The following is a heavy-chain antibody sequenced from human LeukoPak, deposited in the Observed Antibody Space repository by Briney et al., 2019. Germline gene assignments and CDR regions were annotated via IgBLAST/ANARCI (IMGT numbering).Heavy chain of an antibody. D-gene: IGHD3-10*01. J-gene: IGHJ4*02. CDR3: ARRGANYYGSGSYFFDY. V-gene: IGHV4-38-2*01. Sequence: PSETLSLTCAVSGDSISSDNCWGWIRQPPGKGLEWTGSIYHNGDTNYNPSLKSRVTISIDTSKNHFSLKLSSVTAADTAVYYCARRGANYYGSGSYFFDYWGQGTLVTVSS. CDR1: GDSISSDNC. CDR2: IYHNGDT.